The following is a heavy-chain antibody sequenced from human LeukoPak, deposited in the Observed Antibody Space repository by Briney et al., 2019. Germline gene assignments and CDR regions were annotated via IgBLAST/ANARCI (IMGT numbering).Heavy chain of an antibody. Sequence: SETLSLTCTVSGGSISSSSYYWGWIRQPPGKGLEWIGSIYYSGSTYYNPSLKSRVTISVDTSKNQFSLKLSSVTAADTAVYYCARTEHGGNSLDWGQGTLVTVSS. J-gene: IGHJ4*02. D-gene: IGHD4-23*01. CDR3: ARTEHGGNSLD. CDR1: GGSISSSSYY. CDR2: IYYSGST. V-gene: IGHV4-39*07.